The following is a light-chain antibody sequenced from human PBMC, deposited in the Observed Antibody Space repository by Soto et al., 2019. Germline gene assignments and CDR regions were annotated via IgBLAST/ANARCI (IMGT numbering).Light chain of an antibody. V-gene: IGKV1-39*01. CDR2: DAS. CDR1: QKIKSF. Sequence: IALTGSPISLSARVGDRIHTTCRASQKIKSFLDWDQQRTGRAPNLLIYDASSLHSGVPSRFTGSGCGKDFTLTISSLLSEDRETYYWQQSSTTTRTVGGGTQV. CDR3: QQSSTTTRT. J-gene: IGKJ4*01.